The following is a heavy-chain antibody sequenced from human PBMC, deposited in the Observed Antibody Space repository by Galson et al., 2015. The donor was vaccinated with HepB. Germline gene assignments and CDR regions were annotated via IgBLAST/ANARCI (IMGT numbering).Heavy chain of an antibody. CDR3: ARESPRRGGICEGAFCKGVDV. J-gene: IGHJ6*02. CDR2: IWFDGSEM. D-gene: IGHD2-15*01. V-gene: IGHV3-33*08. Sequence: SLRLSCAASGFPFSDYAMHWVRQAPGKGLEWVAVIWFDGSEMYYGDFVKGRFTISRDNSKNTLYLQVNSLRAEDTAVYYCARESPRRGGICEGAFCKGVDVLGQGTTVTVSS. CDR1: GFPFSDYA.